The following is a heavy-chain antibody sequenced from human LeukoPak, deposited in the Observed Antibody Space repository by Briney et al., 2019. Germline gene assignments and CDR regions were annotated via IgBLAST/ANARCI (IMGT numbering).Heavy chain of an antibody. V-gene: IGHV1-8*03. Sequence: ASVKVSCKASGGTFSSYAISWVRQATGQGLEWMGWLNPKSGNTGYAQKFQGRVTITRNTSINTAYMELSSLRSEDTAVYYCARMTVSGRDNWFDPWGQGTLVTVSS. CDR3: ARMTVSGRDNWFDP. D-gene: IGHD6-19*01. CDR1: GGTFSSYA. CDR2: LNPKSGNT. J-gene: IGHJ5*02.